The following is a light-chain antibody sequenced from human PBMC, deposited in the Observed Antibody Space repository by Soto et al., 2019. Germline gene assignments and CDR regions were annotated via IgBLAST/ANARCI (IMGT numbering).Light chain of an antibody. CDR1: QSVSSSY. CDR2: GAS. CDR3: QQYGSYPLT. V-gene: IGKV3-20*01. Sequence: ALTQSPGTLSSSPGERATLSCRASQSVSSSYLAWYQQKPGQAPRLLIYGASSRATGIPDRFSGSGSGTDFTLTISRLEPEDFAVYYCQQYGSYPLTFGGGTKVDI. J-gene: IGKJ4*01.